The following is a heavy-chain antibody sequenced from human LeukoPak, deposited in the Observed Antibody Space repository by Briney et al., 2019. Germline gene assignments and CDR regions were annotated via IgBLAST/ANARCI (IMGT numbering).Heavy chain of an antibody. CDR2: IYHSGST. D-gene: IGHD2-21*02. CDR3: ARDAYCGGDCYRGNWYFDL. Sequence: SQTLSLTCAVSGGSTSSGGYSWSWIRQPPGKGLEWIGYIYHSGSTYYNPSLKSRVTISVDRSKNQFSLKLSSVTAADTAVYYCARDAYCGGDCYRGNWYFDLWGRGTLVTVSS. CDR1: GGSTSSGGYS. V-gene: IGHV4-30-2*01. J-gene: IGHJ2*01.